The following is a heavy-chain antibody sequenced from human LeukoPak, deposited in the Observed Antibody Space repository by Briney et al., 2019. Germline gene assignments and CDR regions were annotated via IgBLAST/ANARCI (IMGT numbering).Heavy chain of an antibody. CDR2: IYTSGST. CDR3: ARDIRGYSCGYSFDY. CDR1: GGSISSYY. J-gene: IGHJ4*02. D-gene: IGHD5-18*01. V-gene: IGHV4-4*07. Sequence: SETLSLTCTVSGGSISSYYWSWIRQPAGKGLEWIGRIYTSGSTNYNPSLKSRVTMSVDTSKNQFSLKLSSVTAADTAVYYCARDIRGYSCGYSFDYWGQGTLVTVSS.